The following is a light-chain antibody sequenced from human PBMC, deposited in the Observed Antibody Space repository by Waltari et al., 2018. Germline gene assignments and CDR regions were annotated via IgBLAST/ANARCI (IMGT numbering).Light chain of an antibody. CDR2: TDN. CDR1: ESTIGTET. Sequence: QSVLTQPPSASGTPGQTVTISCSGGESTIGTETVNWYQQVPGTAPKPLIHTDNQRSSGVPDRFSGSKSGTSASLAISGLQSGDEADYYCATWDDTRGGRVLFGGGTKLTVL. J-gene: IGLJ2*01. V-gene: IGLV1-44*01. CDR3: ATWDDTRGGRVL.